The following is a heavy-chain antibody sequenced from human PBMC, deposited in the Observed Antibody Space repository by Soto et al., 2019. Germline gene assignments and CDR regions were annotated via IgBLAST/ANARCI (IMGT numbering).Heavy chain of an antibody. CDR2: IVVGSGNT. J-gene: IGHJ6*02. V-gene: IGHV1-58*02. CDR3: AAEGTVTTGMDV. CDR1: GFTFTSSA. Sequence: QMQLVQSGPEVKKPGTSVKVSCKASGFTFTSSAMPWVRQARGQRLEWIGWIVVGSGNTNYAQKFQKRVTITRDMSSSTAYMELSSLRSEDTAVYYCAAEGTVTTGMDVWGQGTTVTVSS. D-gene: IGHD4-17*01.